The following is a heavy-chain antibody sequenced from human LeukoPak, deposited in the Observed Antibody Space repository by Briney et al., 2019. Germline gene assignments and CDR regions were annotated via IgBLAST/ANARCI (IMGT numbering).Heavy chain of an antibody. V-gene: IGHV4-4*09. CDR1: GGSISSYC. D-gene: IGHD1-26*01. CDR2: IYTSGST. J-gene: IGHJ4*02. Sequence: SETLSLTCTVSGGSISSYCWSWIRQPPGKGLEWIGYIYTSGSTNYNPSLKSRVTISVDTSKNQFSLKLSSVTAADTAVYYCARGSGSYWGQGTLVTVSS. CDR3: ARGSGSY.